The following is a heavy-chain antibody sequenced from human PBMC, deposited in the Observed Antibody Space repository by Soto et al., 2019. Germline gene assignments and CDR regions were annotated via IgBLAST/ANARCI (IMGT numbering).Heavy chain of an antibody. J-gene: IGHJ6*03. CDR1: GISICNYY. CDR3: ARDLGGLPGYNYYMGV. Sequence: PSGTLSLTCTVAGISICNYYWRWIRQPPGVGLEWIGYVYSSGSTSYNPSLKGRVTLSVDPSKNQYSLKLSSVTAADTAVYCCARDLGGLPGYNYYMGVCGKRPTVTVSS. D-gene: IGHD5-18*01. CDR2: VYSSGST. V-gene: IGHV4-59*01.